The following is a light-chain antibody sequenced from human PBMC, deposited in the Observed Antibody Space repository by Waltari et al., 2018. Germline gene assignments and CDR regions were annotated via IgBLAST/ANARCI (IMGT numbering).Light chain of an antibody. J-gene: IGLJ3*02. CDR2: GVT. Sequence: QSALTQPAPVSGSPGQSITISCTGSSSDIDFAAYVSGYQQPPGKAPKLSIYGVTNRPSGISYRFSGSKSDNTASLTISGLQADYEADYYCSSFTGTIWVFGGGTKLTVL. V-gene: IGLV2-14*03. CDR3: SSFTGTIWV. CDR1: SSDIDFAAY.